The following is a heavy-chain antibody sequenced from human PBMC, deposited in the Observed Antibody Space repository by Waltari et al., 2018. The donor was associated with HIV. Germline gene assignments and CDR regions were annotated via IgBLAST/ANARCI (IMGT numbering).Heavy chain of an antibody. J-gene: IGHJ4*02. Sequence: QVQLVQSGAVVKKPGASVKVSCQASGHTLSNYPLHWVCQAPGKRREWMGWIIPANGNTKYSQKFQGTVTFAWDTSANTAFMELRSLSSEDTAVYSCARESWNDAFALMYFDSWGQGTLVTVSS. D-gene: IGHD1-1*01. CDR3: ARESWNDAFALMYFDS. CDR1: GHTLSNYP. CDR2: IIPANGNT. V-gene: IGHV1-3*01.